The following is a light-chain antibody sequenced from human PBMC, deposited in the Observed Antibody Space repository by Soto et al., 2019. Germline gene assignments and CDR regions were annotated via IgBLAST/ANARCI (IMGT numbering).Light chain of an antibody. V-gene: IGLV2-14*01. CDR2: DVS. Sequence: QSVLTQPASVSGSPGQPITISCTGTSSDVGGYNYVSWCQQHPGKAPKLMIYDVSNRPSGVSNRFSGSKSGNTASLTISGLQAEDEADYYCSSYTSSSTLGVVFGGGTKLTVL. CDR1: SSDVGGYNY. J-gene: IGLJ2*01. CDR3: SSYTSSSTLGVV.